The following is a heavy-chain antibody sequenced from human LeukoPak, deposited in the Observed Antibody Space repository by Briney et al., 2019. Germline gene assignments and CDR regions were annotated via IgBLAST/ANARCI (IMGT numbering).Heavy chain of an antibody. V-gene: IGHV1-2*06. Sequence: ASVKVSCKASGYIFTGYYIHWVRQAPGQGLEWMGRINPNSGGTNYAQTFQGRVTVTRDTSISTAYMELSRLRSDDTAVYYCARDYCSGGSCYYFDYWGQGTRVTVSS. CDR2: INPNSGGT. J-gene: IGHJ4*02. CDR1: GYIFTGYY. CDR3: ARDYCSGGSCYYFDY. D-gene: IGHD2-15*01.